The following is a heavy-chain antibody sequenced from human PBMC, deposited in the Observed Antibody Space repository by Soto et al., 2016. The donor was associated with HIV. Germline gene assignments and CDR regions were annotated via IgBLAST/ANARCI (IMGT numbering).Heavy chain of an antibody. CDR2: ISGNGGST. CDR3: AKMPAYSYGHYYFDY. Sequence: EVQLLESGGGLVQPGGSLRLSCAASGFTFPHYAMSWVRQAPGKGLEWVAGISGNGGSTYYGDAVKGRFTISRDNSKNTLYLHMNRLRAEDTAVYYCAKMPAYSYGHYYFDYWGQGTLVTVSS. CDR1: GFTFPHYA. V-gene: IGHV3-23*01. D-gene: IGHD2-21*02. J-gene: IGHJ4*02.